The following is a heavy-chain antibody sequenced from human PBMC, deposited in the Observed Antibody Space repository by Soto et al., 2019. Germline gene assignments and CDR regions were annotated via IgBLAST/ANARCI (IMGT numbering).Heavy chain of an antibody. D-gene: IGHD3-10*01. CDR2: INPNSGGT. CDR3: ARDFTTRSYGVGV. V-gene: IGHV1-2*02. Sequence: ASVKVSCKASGYTFTGAYIHWVRQAPGQGLEWMGCINPNSGGTEFAQKFQGRVTVTRDTSITTVYMEMNRLRSDDTGVYYCARDFTTRSYGVGVWGQGTAVTVS. CDR1: GYTFTGAY. J-gene: IGHJ6*02.